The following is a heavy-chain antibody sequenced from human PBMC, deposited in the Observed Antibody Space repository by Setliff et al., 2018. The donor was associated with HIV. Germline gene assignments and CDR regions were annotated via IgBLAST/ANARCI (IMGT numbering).Heavy chain of an antibody. J-gene: IGHJ4*02. CDR1: GGSISSNW. Sequence: SETLSLTCAVSGGSISSNWWSWVRQSPGRELEWIGYIYSTGSTNYNPSLQSRVSISMDASKNKFSLKVTSVTSADTAVYYCAKGAGFYGDYTFDYWGQGNLVTVSS. D-gene: IGHD4-17*01. CDR2: IYSTGST. V-gene: IGHV4-59*03. CDR3: AKGAGFYGDYTFDY.